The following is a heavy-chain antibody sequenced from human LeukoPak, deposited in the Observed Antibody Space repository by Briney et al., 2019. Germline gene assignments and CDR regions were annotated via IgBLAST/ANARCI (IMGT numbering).Heavy chain of an antibody. Sequence: GASVQVSCKASGYTFSDYFLHWVRQAPGQGPEWMGYINPNTGGTDCAQKFQGRVTLSRDTSTSTAYMGLTRLTSDDTAVYYCARARYDILPGYYQFYYYGIDVWGQGTTVTVSS. CDR1: GYTFSDYF. J-gene: IGHJ6*02. CDR3: ARARYDILPGYYQFYYYGIDV. CDR2: INPNTGGT. D-gene: IGHD3-9*01. V-gene: IGHV1-2*02.